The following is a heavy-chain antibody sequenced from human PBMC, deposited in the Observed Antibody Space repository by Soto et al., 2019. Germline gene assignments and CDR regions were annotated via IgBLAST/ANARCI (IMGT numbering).Heavy chain of an antibody. CDR2: MNLNSGGR. CDR3: ARANGDFDY. D-gene: IGHD4-17*01. V-gene: IGHV1-8*01. J-gene: IGHJ4*02. CDR1: GYTFTSYD. Sequence: QVQLVQSGAEVKKPGASVKVSCKASGYTFTSYDINWVRQASGQGLEWMGWMNLNSGGRGYAQKFQGRVTMTSDTSKSTAYMELSSLRSDDTAMYYCARANGDFDYCGQGTLVTVSS.